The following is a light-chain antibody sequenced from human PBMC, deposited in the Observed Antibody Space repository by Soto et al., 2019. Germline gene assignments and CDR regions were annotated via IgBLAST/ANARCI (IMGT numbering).Light chain of an antibody. Sequence: QSALTQPASVSGSPGQSITISCTGTSSDVGGYNYVSWYQQHPGKAPKLMIYEVSNRPSGVSNRFSGSKSGNTTYLTISGLQVEDEADYYCSSYTSSSTYVFGTGTKLTVL. CDR3: SSYTSSSTYV. V-gene: IGLV2-14*01. J-gene: IGLJ1*01. CDR2: EVS. CDR1: SSDVGGYNY.